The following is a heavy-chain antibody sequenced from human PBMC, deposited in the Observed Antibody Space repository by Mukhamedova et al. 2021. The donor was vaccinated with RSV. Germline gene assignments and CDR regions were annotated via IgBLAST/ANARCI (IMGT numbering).Heavy chain of an antibody. V-gene: IGHV1-8*01. CDR3: ARWPTVTTSFDI. CDR2: GNT. Sequence: GNTGYAQKFQGRVTMTRNTSISTAYMELSSLRSEDTAVYYCARWPTVTTSFDIWGQGTMVTVSS. J-gene: IGHJ3*02. D-gene: IGHD4-17*01.